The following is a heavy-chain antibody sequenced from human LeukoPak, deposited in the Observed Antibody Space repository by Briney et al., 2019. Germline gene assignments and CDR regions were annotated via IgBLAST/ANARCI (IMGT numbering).Heavy chain of an antibody. CDR2: IYPGDSDT. CDR1: GYSFTSYR. V-gene: IGHV5-51*01. Sequence: GESLKISCKGSGYSFTSYRIGWVRQMPGKGLEWMGIIYPGDSDTRYSPSFQGQVTISADKFISTAYLQWSSLKASDTAMYYCARIPEYSSSSPYNWFDPWGQGTLVTVSS. CDR3: ARIPEYSSSSPYNWFDP. D-gene: IGHD6-6*01. J-gene: IGHJ5*02.